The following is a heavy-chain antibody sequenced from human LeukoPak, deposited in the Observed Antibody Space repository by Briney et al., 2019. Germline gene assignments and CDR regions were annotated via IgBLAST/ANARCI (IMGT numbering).Heavy chain of an antibody. V-gene: IGHV1-2*02. D-gene: IGHD4-17*01. CDR3: ASEGSSDYRWGY. J-gene: IGHJ4*02. CDR2: INPNSGGT. CDR1: GYSFTGYY. Sequence: GASVKVSCKASGYSFTGYYMHWVRQAPGQGLEWMGWINPNSGGTNYAQNFQGRVTMTRDTSIRTAYMELSRLTSDDTAIYYCASEGSSDYRWGYWDQGTLVTVSS.